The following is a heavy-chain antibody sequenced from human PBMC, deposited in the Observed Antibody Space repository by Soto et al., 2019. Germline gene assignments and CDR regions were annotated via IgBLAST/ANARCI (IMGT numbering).Heavy chain of an antibody. CDR3: AILSN. Sequence: GVSLRLSCAASGCTGSSNYMNWVRQAPGKGLEWLSIIYSDGTTYYADSVKGRFTISRDNFKNTLYLHLNNLREEDTAVYYCAILSNWGQGPLVTVSS. CDR2: IYSDGTT. CDR1: GCTGSSNY. J-gene: IGHJ4*02. V-gene: IGHV3-53*01. D-gene: IGHD6-6*01.